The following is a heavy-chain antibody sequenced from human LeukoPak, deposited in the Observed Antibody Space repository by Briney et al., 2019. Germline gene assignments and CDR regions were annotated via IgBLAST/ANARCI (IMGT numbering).Heavy chain of an antibody. CDR1: GYTLTELS. CDR2: FDPEDGET. CDR3: ATLIPTVTVFDY. J-gene: IGHJ4*02. D-gene: IGHD4-17*01. V-gene: IGHV1-24*01. Sequence: AXXKVSCKVSGYTLTELSMHWVRQAPGKGLEWMGGFDPEDGETIYAQKFQGRVTMNEETSTDTDYMELSSLRSEDTAVYYCATLIPTVTVFDYWGQGTLVTVSS.